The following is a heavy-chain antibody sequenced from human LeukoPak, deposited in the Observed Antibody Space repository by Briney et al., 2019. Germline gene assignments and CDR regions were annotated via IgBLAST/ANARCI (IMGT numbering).Heavy chain of an antibody. CDR3: AKDQSGWYGVNWFDP. CDR2: ISSSGSTI. Sequence: GGSLRLSCAASGFTFSDYYMSWIRQAPGKGLEWVSYISSSGSTIYYADSVKGRFTISRDNSKNTLYLQMNSLRAEDTAVYYCAKDQSGWYGVNWFDPWGQGTLVTVSS. J-gene: IGHJ5*02. V-gene: IGHV3-11*01. CDR1: GFTFSDYY. D-gene: IGHD6-19*01.